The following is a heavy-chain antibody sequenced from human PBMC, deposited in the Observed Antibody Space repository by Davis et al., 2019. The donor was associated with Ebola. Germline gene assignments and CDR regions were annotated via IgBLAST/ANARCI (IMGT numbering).Heavy chain of an antibody. CDR1: GYTFINYY. CDR3: ARRLGYCSSTSCYGFSGFDY. CDR2: INPSGGST. V-gene: IGHV1-46*01. Sequence: ASVKVSCKASGYTFINYYVHWVRQAPGQGLEWMGIINPSGGSTGYAQNFQDRVTMTRDTSTDTVYMELSSLRSEDTAVYYCARRLGYCSSTSCYGFSGFDYWGQGTLVTVSS. J-gene: IGHJ4*02. D-gene: IGHD2-2*01.